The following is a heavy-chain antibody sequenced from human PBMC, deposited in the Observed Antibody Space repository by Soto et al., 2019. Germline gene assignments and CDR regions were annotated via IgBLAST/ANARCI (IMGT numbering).Heavy chain of an antibody. D-gene: IGHD3-10*01. Sequence: TLSLTCPVSGASISSGDYYWSWIRQPPGKGLEWIGYIYYSGSTYYNPSLKSRVTISVDTSKNQFSLKLSSVTAADTAVYYCDRVYGSGSYYNWFDPWGQGTLVTVYS. CDR2: IYYSGST. V-gene: IGHV4-30-4*01. J-gene: IGHJ5*02. CDR3: DRVYGSGSYYNWFDP. CDR1: GASISSGDYY.